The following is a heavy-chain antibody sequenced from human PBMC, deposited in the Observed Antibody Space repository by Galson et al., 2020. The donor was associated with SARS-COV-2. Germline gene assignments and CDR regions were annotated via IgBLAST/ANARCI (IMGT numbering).Heavy chain of an antibody. CDR2: IYPGDSDT. V-gene: IGHV5-51*01. CDR3: ARGPIAAAGLFDY. CDR1: GYSFNSSW. D-gene: IGHD6-13*01. Sequence: KIGESLKISCKGSGYSFNSSWIGWVRQMPGKGPEWMGIIYPGDSDTRYSTSFQGQVTISADKSISTAYLQWSSLKASDTAMYYCARGPIAAAGLFDYWGQGTLVTVSS. J-gene: IGHJ4*02.